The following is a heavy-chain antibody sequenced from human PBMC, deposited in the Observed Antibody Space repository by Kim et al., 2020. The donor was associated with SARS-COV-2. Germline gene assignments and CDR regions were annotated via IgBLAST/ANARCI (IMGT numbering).Heavy chain of an antibody. CDR2: IDATASTT. CDR1: GFTFSNYA. CDR3: ARDQNGKLDY. J-gene: IGHJ4*02. Sequence: GGSLRLSCAASGFTFSNYAMNWVRQAPGEGLEWVSYIDATASTTYYADSVKGRFTISRDNSRNTLYLQMNSLRAEDMAVYYCARDQNGKLDYWGQGTLVTVSS. V-gene: IGHV3-48*03.